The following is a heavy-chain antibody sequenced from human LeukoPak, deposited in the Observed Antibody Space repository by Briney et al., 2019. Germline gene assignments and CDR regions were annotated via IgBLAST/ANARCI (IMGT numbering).Heavy chain of an antibody. D-gene: IGHD1-26*01. V-gene: IGHV3-53*01. J-gene: IGHJ3*02. CDR3: ARIEWERLGRAFDI. Sequence: GGSLRLSCAASGFTVSDNYMTWVRQAPGKGLEWVSSIYSAGATHSAESVKGRFTISRDNSKNTRYLQMNSLRAEDMAVYYCARIEWERLGRAFDIWGQGTMVTVSS. CDR2: IYSAGAT. CDR1: GFTVSDNY.